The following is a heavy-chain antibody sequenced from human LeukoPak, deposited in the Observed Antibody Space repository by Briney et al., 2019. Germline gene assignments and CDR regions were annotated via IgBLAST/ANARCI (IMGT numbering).Heavy chain of an antibody. V-gene: IGHV4-34*01. CDR1: DGSFSGYY. J-gene: IGHJ4*02. D-gene: IGHD4-23*01. CDR3: ARSYDGNSEFSFDY. CDR2: INHSGST. Sequence: PSETLSLTCTVYDGSFSGYYWSWIRQPPGKGLEWNGEINHSGSTNYNPSLKSRVTISVDTSKNQFSLKLSSVTAADTAVYYCARSYDGNSEFSFDYWGQGTLVTVSS.